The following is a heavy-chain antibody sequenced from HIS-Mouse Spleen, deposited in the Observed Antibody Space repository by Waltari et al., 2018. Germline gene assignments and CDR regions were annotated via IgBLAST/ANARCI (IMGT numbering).Heavy chain of an antibody. CDR2: INPNSGGT. D-gene: IGHD2-2*02. J-gene: IGHJ4*02. CDR1: GSTSPGYS. V-gene: IGHV1-2*02. Sequence: QVQLVQSGAEVKKPGASVTFSCRASGSTSPGYSCPWVRQRPGQGPEWMGWINPNSGGTNYAQKFQGRVTMTRDTSISTAYMELSRLRSDDTAVYYCARGTSLNCSSTSCYTRIFDYWGQGTLVTVSS. CDR3: ARGTSLNCSSTSCYTRIFDY.